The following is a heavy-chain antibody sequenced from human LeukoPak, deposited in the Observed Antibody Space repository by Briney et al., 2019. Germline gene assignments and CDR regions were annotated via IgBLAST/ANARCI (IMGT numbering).Heavy chain of an antibody. V-gene: IGHV3-21*01. CDR1: GLPFSLLM. Sequence: GGPVSLSCTPSGLPFSLLMMMWLRQARGEALEGVSSISTRSSHLHYPHSLKGRFTVYRDNAKNSLYLQMNNLRAEDTAVYYCARDDNWNDKFFDLWGPGTLVTVSS. CDR2: ISTRSSHL. CDR3: ARDDNWNDKFFDL. D-gene: IGHD1-20*01. J-gene: IGHJ4*02.